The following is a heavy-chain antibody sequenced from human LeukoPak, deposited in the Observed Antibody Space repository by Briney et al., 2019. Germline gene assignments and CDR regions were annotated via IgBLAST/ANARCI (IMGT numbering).Heavy chain of an antibody. V-gene: IGHV3-23*01. CDR3: AKDGPPGIAVAGLFDC. D-gene: IGHD6-19*01. Sequence: GGSLRLSCAASGFTFSSYAMSWVRQAPGKGLEWVSAISGSGGSTYYADSVKGRFTISRDNSKNTLYLQMNSLRAEDTAVYYCAKDGPPGIAVAGLFDCWGQGTLVTVSS. J-gene: IGHJ4*02. CDR2: ISGSGGST. CDR1: GFTFSSYA.